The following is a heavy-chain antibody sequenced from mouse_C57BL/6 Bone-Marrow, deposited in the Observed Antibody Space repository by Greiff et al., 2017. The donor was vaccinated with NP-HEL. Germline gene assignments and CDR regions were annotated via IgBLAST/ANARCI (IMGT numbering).Heavy chain of an antibody. CDR2: INPNNGGT. CDR1: GYTFTDYY. D-gene: IGHD3-2*02. Sequence: EVKLQQSGPELVKPGASVKISCKASGYTFTDYYMNWVKQSHGKSLEWIGDINPNNGGTSYNQKFKGKATLTVDKSSSTAYMELRSLTSEDSAVYYCARSWSQAWFAYWGQGTLVTVSA. CDR3: ARSWSQAWFAY. V-gene: IGHV1-26*01. J-gene: IGHJ3*01.